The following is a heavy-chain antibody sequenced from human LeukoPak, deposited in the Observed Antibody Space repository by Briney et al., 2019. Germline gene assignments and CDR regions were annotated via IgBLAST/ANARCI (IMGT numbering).Heavy chain of an antibody. CDR2: ISSSASTI. J-gene: IGHJ4*02. V-gene: IGHV3-11*04. CDR1: GGSISSSSYY. CDR3: AREYHSSHEY. Sequence: LSLTCTVSGGSISSSSYYWGWIRQPPRKGLEWVSYISSSASTIYYADSVEGRFTISRDNAKNSLYLQMNSLTAEDTAVYYCAREYHSSHEYWGQGALVTVSS. D-gene: IGHD4-11*01.